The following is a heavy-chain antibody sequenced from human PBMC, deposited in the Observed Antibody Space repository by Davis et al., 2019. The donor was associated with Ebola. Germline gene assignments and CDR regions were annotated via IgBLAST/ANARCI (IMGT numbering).Heavy chain of an antibody. J-gene: IGHJ4*02. CDR3: AREGYSSSWYLDY. V-gene: IGHV4-34*01. CDR1: GGSSSGYY. Sequence: SETLSLTCAVYGGSSSGYYWSWIRQPPGKGLEWIGEINHSGSTNYNPSLKSRVTISVDTSKNQFSLKLSSVTAAETAVYYCAREGYSSSWYLDYWGQGTLVTVS. CDR2: INHSGST. D-gene: IGHD6-13*01.